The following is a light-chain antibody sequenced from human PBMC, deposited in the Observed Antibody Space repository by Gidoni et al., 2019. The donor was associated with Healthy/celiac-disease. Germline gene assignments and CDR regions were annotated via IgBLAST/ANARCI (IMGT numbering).Light chain of an antibody. Sequence: DIQMTQSPSTLSASVGDRVTITCRASQSISSWLAWYQQKPGKAPKLLIYKASSLESGVLSRFSGSGSGTEFTLTISSLQPDDFATYYCQQYNSYSTFGGGTKVENK. CDR1: QSISSW. V-gene: IGKV1-5*03. CDR3: QQYNSYST. CDR2: KAS. J-gene: IGKJ4*01.